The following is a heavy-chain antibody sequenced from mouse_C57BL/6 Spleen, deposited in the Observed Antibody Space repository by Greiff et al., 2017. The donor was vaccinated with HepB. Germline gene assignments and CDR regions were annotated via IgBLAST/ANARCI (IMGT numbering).Heavy chain of an antibody. CDR2: IYPGDGDT. D-gene: IGHD1-1*01. V-gene: IGHV1-80*01. CDR3: ARRGYYYGSSYDFDY. J-gene: IGHJ2*01. CDR1: GYAFSSYW. Sequence: VQLQQSGAELVKPGASVKISCKASGYAFSSYWMNWVKQRPGKGLEWIGQIYPGDGDTNYNGKFKGKATLTADKSSSTAYMQLSSLTSEDSAVYFCARRGYYYGSSYDFDYWGQGTTLTVSS.